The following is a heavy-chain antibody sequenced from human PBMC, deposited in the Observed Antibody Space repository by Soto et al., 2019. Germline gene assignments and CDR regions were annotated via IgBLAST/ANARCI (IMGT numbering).Heavy chain of an antibody. D-gene: IGHD5-12*01. J-gene: IGHJ5*02. Sequence: QVQLVQSGAEVKQPGSSVKVSCQASGVTFSSFAISWVRQAPGQGLEWMGGIIPIFRTPNYAQNFQGRVTITADESTSSVYMELSRPRSEDTAVYYCASSTGSGFRPGTHRFNWFDPWGQGTLVTVSS. CDR2: IIPIFRTP. V-gene: IGHV1-69*01. CDR1: GVTFSSFA. CDR3: ASSTGSGFRPGTHRFNWFDP.